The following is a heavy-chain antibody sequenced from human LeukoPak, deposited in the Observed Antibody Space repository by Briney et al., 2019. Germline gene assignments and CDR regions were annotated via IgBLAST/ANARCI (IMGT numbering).Heavy chain of an antibody. D-gene: IGHD6-13*01. Sequence: PSETLSLTCAVYGGSFSGYYWSWIRQPPGKELEWIGEINHSGSTNYNPSLKSRVTISVDTSKNQFSLKLSSVTAADTAVYYCARGGDIAAGFTFDYWGQGTLVTVSS. CDR2: INHSGST. CDR1: GGSFSGYY. J-gene: IGHJ4*02. CDR3: ARGGDIAAGFTFDY. V-gene: IGHV4-34*01.